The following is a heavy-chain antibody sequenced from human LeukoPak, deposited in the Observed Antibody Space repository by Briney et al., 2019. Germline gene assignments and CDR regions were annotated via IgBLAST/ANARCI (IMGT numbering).Heavy chain of an antibody. J-gene: IGHJ4*02. CDR3: ARVAGAPY. D-gene: IGHD1-26*01. V-gene: IGHV1-2*02. CDR1: GYKLTDNW. Sequence: ASVKVSCKAFGYKLTDNWIHWVRQAPGQGLEWMGWINTKTGATNIAQKFQGRVTMTRDTSISTAYMELSRLRSDDTAVYYCARVAGAPYWGQGTLVTVSS. CDR2: INTKTGAT.